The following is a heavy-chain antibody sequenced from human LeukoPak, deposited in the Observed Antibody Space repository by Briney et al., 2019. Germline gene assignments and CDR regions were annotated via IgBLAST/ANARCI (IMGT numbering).Heavy chain of an antibody. CDR2: IYYSGST. V-gene: IGHV4-39*07. D-gene: IGHD3-9*01. CDR1: GGSISSYY. J-gene: IGHJ4*02. Sequence: SETLSLTCTVSGGSISSYYWGWIRQPPGKGLEWIGSIYYSGSTYYNPSLKSRVTISVDTSKNQFSLKLSSVTAADTAVYYCAREVYYDILTGLVDYWGQGTLVTVSS. CDR3: AREVYYDILTGLVDY.